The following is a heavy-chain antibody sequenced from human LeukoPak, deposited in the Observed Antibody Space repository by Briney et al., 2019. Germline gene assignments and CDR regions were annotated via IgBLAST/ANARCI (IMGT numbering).Heavy chain of an antibody. CDR1: GFTFDDYA. CDR2: ISWDGGST. Sequence: GGSLRLSCAASGFTFDDYAMHWVRQAPGKGLEWVSLISWDGGSTYYADSVKGRFTISRDNSKNPLYLQMNSLRAEDTALYYCAKDMGTGIAAAARFPPWAQGTLVRVSS. CDR3: AKDMGTGIAAAARFPP. J-gene: IGHJ5*02. D-gene: IGHD6-13*01. V-gene: IGHV3-43D*04.